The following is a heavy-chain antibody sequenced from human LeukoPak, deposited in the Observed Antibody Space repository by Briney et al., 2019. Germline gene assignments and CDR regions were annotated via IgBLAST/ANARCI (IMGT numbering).Heavy chain of an antibody. V-gene: IGHV1-2*02. Sequence: GASVKVSCKASGYTFTTYYMHWVRQAPGQGLEWMGWLNPNSGGTKYAQKFQGRVTMTRDTSTSTAYMELSSLNSDDTAVYYCARDRGPYYDFWSGYYRTGYYFDYWGQGTLVTVSS. CDR3: ARDRGPYYDFWSGYYRTGYYFDY. CDR2: LNPNSGGT. J-gene: IGHJ4*02. D-gene: IGHD3-3*01. CDR1: GYTFTTYY.